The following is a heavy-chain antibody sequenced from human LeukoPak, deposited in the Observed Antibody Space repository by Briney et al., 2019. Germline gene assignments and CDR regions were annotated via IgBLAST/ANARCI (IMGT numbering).Heavy chain of an antibody. CDR3: ASYSSSLEYFHP. D-gene: IGHD6-13*01. V-gene: IGHV4-59*01. CDR1: GGSIRGYY. Sequence: SETLSLTCTVSGGSIRGYYWSWIRQPPGKGLEWIAYISYSGSTNYNPSLKSRVAMSVDTSKNQFSLKLSSVTAADTAVYYCASYSSSLEYFHPCGQGTLVTVSS. J-gene: IGHJ1*01. CDR2: ISYSGST.